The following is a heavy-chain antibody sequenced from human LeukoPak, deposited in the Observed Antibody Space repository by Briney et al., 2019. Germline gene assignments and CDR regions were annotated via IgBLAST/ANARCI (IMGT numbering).Heavy chain of an antibody. CDR2: ISGSGGST. CDR1: GFTFSSYA. D-gene: IGHD7-27*01. V-gene: IGHV3-23*01. Sequence: GGSLRLSCAASGFTFSSYAMSWVRQAPGKGLEWVSAISGSGGSTYYADSVKGRLTISRDDSKNTLYLQMNSLRAEDTAVYYCANLGRQTYYYYGMDVWGQGTTVTVSS. CDR3: ANLGRQTYYYYGMDV. J-gene: IGHJ6*02.